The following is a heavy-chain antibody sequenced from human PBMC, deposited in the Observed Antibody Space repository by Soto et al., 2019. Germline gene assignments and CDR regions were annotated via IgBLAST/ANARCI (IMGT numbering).Heavy chain of an antibody. CDR2: IGLTGDT. Sequence: GGSLRLSCAASGFTFSAYDFHWVRQVTGKGLEWVAAIGLTGDTYYPDSVKGRVTISRENAENSLYLQMNSLRAVDTAVYYCSRAQIPGVADYWGQGILVTVSS. CDR1: GFTFSAYD. CDR3: SRAQIPGVADY. D-gene: IGHD2-8*01. V-gene: IGHV3-13*01. J-gene: IGHJ4*02.